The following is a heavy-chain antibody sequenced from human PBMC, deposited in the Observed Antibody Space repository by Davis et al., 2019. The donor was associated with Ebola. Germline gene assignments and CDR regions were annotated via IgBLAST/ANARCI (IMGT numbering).Heavy chain of an antibody. J-gene: IGHJ6*03. V-gene: IGHV4-59*01. Sequence: PSETLSLTCTVSGGSISSYYWSWIRQPPGKGLEWIGYIYYSGSTNYNPSLKSRVTISVDTSKNQFSLKLSSVTAADTAVYYCARRRAEYYYYYYMDVWGKGTTVTVSS. CDR1: GGSISSYY. CDR3: ARRRAEYYYYYYMDV. CDR2: IYYSGST.